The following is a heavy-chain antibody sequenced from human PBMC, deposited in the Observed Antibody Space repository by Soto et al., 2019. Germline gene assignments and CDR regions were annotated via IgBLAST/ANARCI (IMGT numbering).Heavy chain of an antibody. CDR3: ARDLEYYYGSGSYYNNYYYGMDV. Sequence: QVQLVQSGAEVKKPGASVKVFCKASGYTFTSFGISWVRQAPGQGLEWMGWISAYNGNTNYGKKFQGRVTMTTDTSTSTAYMELRSLRSDDTAVYYCARDLEYYYGSGSYYNNYYYGMDVWGQGTTVTVSS. J-gene: IGHJ6*02. D-gene: IGHD3-10*01. CDR2: ISAYNGNT. CDR1: GYTFTSFG. V-gene: IGHV1-18*01.